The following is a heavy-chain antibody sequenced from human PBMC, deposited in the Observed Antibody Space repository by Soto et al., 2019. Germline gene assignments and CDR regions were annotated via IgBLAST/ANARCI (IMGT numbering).Heavy chain of an antibody. Sequence: EVQLVESGGGLVQPGGSLKLSCAASGFTFSGSAMHWVRQASGKGLEWVGRIRSKANSYATAYAASVKGRFTISRDDSKNTAYLQMNSLKTEDTAVYYCTAYSYGFDAFDIWGQGTMVTVSS. CDR3: TAYSYGFDAFDI. CDR1: GFTFSGSA. J-gene: IGHJ3*02. V-gene: IGHV3-73*02. CDR2: IRSKANSYAT. D-gene: IGHD5-18*01.